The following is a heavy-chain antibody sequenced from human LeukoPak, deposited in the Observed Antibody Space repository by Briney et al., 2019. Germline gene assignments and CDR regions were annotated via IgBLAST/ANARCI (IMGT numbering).Heavy chain of an antibody. CDR2: INHSGST. D-gene: IGHD6-19*01. V-gene: IGHV4-34*01. CDR3: ARIIAVAGTHGLFDI. Sequence: SETLSLTSAVYGGSFSGYYWSWIRQPPGKGLEWIGEINHSGSTNYNPSLKSRVTISVDTSKNQFSLKLSSVTAADTAVYYCARIIAVAGTHGLFDIWGQGTMVTVSS. CDR1: GGSFSGYY. J-gene: IGHJ3*02.